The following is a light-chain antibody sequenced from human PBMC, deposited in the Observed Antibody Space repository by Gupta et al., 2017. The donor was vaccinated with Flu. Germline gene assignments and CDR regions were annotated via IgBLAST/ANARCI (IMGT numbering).Light chain of an antibody. CDR3: QQYAGSGKT. J-gene: IGKJ1*01. Sequence: GTLSLSPGERATLSCRASQSVSSSYLAWYQQKPGQAPRLLIYGASSRATGLPDRFSGSGSGTDFTLTISILDPEDFTVYYCQQYAGSGKTLGQGTKVEIK. V-gene: IGKV3-20*01. CDR2: GAS. CDR1: QSVSSSY.